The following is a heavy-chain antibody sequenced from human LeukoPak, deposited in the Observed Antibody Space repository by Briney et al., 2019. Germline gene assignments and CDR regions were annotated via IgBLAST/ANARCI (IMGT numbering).Heavy chain of an antibody. CDR3: ARIPGGSGSQYDY. D-gene: IGHD3-10*01. Sequence: GGSLRLSCAASGFTFSSYWMHWVRQAPGKGLVWVSRINSDVSSTFYADSVKGRFTTSRDNAENTVYLQMNSLRADDTAVYYCARIPGGSGSQYDYWGQGTLVIVSS. V-gene: IGHV3-74*01. CDR1: GFTFSSYW. CDR2: INSDVSST. J-gene: IGHJ4*02.